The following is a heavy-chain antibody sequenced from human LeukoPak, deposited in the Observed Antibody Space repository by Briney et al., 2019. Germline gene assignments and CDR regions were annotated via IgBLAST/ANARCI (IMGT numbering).Heavy chain of an antibody. D-gene: IGHD5-24*01. Sequence: PSQTLSLTCTVSGGSISSGGYYWSWIRQHPGKGLEWIGYIYYSGSTYYNPSLKSRVTISVDTSKNQFSLKLSSVTAADTAVYYCARYASDGWRFDYWGQGALVTVSS. CDR3: ARYASDGWRFDY. CDR1: GGSISSGGYY. J-gene: IGHJ4*02. CDR2: IYYSGST. V-gene: IGHV4-31*03.